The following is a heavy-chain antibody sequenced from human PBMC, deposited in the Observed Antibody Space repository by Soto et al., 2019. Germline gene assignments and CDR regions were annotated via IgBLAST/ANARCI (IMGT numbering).Heavy chain of an antibody. Sequence: SLRLSCAASGFTFSSYSMNWVRQAPGKGLEWVSYISSSSSTIYYADSVKGRFTISRDNAKNSLYLQMNSLRDEDTAVYYCARDDRHYDSSGSPPDAFDIWGQGTMVTVSS. CDR3: ARDDRHYDSSGSPPDAFDI. D-gene: IGHD3-22*01. V-gene: IGHV3-48*02. CDR1: GFTFSSYS. CDR2: ISSSSSTI. J-gene: IGHJ3*02.